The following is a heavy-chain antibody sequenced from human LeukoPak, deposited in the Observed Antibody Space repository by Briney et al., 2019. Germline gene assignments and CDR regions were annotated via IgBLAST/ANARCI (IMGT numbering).Heavy chain of an antibody. CDR1: GLTFRNYA. CDR2: IIGSGGIT. J-gene: IGHJ6*03. Sequence: GGSLRLSCAASGLTFRNYAMSWVRQAPGKGLEWVSTIIGSGGITYYADSVTGRFTISRDNTKNTLFLQMNSLRAEDTAVYYCAKDPVWNPSYYSYYMDVWGKGTTVTVSS. V-gene: IGHV3-23*01. CDR3: AKDPVWNPSYYSYYMDV. D-gene: IGHD1-1*01.